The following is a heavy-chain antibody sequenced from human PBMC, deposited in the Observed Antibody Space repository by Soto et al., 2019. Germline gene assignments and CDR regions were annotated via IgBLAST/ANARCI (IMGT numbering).Heavy chain of an antibody. Sequence: GASVKVSCAASGFTFSSYAMSWVRQAPGKGLEWVSAISDSGGSTYYADSVKGRFTISGDNSKNTLYLQMNSLRAEDTAVYYCAKRSGVDVWGQGTTVTVSS. CDR2: ISDSGGST. CDR3: AKRSGVDV. V-gene: IGHV3-23*01. J-gene: IGHJ6*02. CDR1: GFTFSSYA. D-gene: IGHD3-10*01.